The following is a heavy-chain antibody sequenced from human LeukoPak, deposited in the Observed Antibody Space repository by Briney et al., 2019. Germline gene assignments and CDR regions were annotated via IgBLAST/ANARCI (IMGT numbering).Heavy chain of an antibody. Sequence: GASVKVSCKASGGTFSSYAISWVRQAPGQGLEWMGGIIPIFGTANYGQKFQGRVTITADESTSTAYMELSSLRSEDTAVYYCARVGMVRGVMSYYFDYWGQGTLVTVSS. V-gene: IGHV1-69*13. D-gene: IGHD3-10*01. J-gene: IGHJ4*02. CDR3: ARVGMVRGVMSYYFDY. CDR2: IIPIFGTA. CDR1: GGTFSSYA.